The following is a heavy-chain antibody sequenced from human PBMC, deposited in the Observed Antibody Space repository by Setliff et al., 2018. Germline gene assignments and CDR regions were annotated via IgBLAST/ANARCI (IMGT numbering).Heavy chain of an antibody. CDR2: MNPNSGNT. D-gene: IGHD6-19*01. CDR3: ARDVVSGWYRRNNYFGMDV. J-gene: IGHJ6*02. CDR1: GYTFTSYD. V-gene: IGHV1-8*03. Sequence: ASVKVSCKASGYTFTSYDINWVRQATGQGLEWMGWMNPNSGNTQYSKKFQGRVTITADESTSTAYMELSSLRSEDTAVYYCARDVVSGWYRRNNYFGMDVWGQGTTVTVSS.